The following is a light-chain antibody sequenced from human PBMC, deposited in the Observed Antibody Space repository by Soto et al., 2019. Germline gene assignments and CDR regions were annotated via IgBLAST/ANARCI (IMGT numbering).Light chain of an antibody. V-gene: IGLV2-23*01. CDR1: SSDVGSFNL. Sequence: QSALTQPASVSGSPGQSITISCTGTSSDVGSFNLVSWYQHHPGKIPRLIIYEGSRRPSGVSDRFSASKSGNAASPTISGLQAEDEADYYCCSYATDSSYVFGTGTKVTVL. CDR2: EGS. J-gene: IGLJ1*01. CDR3: CSYATDSSYV.